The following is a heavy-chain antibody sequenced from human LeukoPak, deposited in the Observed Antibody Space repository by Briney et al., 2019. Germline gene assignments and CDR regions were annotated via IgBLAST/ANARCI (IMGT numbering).Heavy chain of an antibody. CDR2: IIPTFGTA. CDR1: GGTFSSYA. J-gene: IGHJ4*02. CDR3: ARGRGYSSGWYSYFDY. D-gene: IGHD6-19*01. V-gene: IGHV1-69*13. Sequence: SVKVSCKASGGTFSSYAISWVRQAPGQGLEWMGGIIPTFGTANYAQKFQGRVTITADESTSTAYMELSSLRSEDTAVYYCARGRGYSSGWYSYFDYWGQGTLVTVSS.